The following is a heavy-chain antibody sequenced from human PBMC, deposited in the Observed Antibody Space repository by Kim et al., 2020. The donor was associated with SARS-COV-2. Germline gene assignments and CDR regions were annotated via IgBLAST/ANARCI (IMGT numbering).Heavy chain of an antibody. CDR1: GFTFNNYA. D-gene: IGHD2-21*02. CDR3: AKSSDFFWFKKGLNAFDV. V-gene: IGHV3-30*18. Sequence: GGSLRLSCGASGFTFNNYAMHWVRQPPGKGLEWVAVISYDGSIKYYADSVKGQFTVSRDSSHNTLYLQMRSLRPEDTALYYCAKSSDFFWFKKGLNAFDV. J-gene: IGHJ3*01. CDR2: ISYDGSIK.